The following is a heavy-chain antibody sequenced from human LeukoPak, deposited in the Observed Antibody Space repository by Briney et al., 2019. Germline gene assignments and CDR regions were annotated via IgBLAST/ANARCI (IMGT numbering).Heavy chain of an antibody. J-gene: IGHJ4*02. CDR2: IWYDGSNK. D-gene: IGHD2-15*01. V-gene: IGHV3-33*01. CDR1: GFTFTSYG. CDR3: ARDPVAALDY. Sequence: AGGSLRLSCAASGFTFTSYGMHWVRQAPGKGLEWVAVIWYDGSNKDYADSVKGRFTISRDNSKNTLYLQMNSLGVDDTAVYYCARDPVAALDYWGQGTLVAVSS.